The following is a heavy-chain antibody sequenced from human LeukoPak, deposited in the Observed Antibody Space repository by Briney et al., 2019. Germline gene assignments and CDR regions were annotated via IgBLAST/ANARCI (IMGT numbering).Heavy chain of an antibody. Sequence: GASVKVSCKXSGYTFTSYYMHWVRQAPGQGLEWMGIISPSGGSTSYAQKFQGRVTMTRDTSTSTVYMELSSLRSEDTAVYYCASGYSYEVPDYWGQGTLVTVSS. CDR3: ASGYSYEVPDY. V-gene: IGHV1-46*03. CDR2: ISPSGGST. D-gene: IGHD5-18*01. J-gene: IGHJ4*02. CDR1: GYTFTSYY.